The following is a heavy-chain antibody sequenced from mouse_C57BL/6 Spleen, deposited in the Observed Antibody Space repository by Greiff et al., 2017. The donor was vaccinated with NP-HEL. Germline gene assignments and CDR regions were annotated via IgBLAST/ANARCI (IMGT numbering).Heavy chain of an antibody. CDR1: GYTFTSYW. CDR3: ARWLLHYFDD. D-gene: IGHD2-3*01. V-gene: IGHV1-72*01. Sequence: VQLQQPGAELVKPGASVKLSCKASGYTFTSYWMHWVKQRPGRGLEWIGRIDPNSGGTKYNEQFKSKATLTVDKPSSTAYMQLSSLTSEDAAVYYCARWLLHYFDDWGQGTTLTVSS. CDR2: IDPNSGGT. J-gene: IGHJ2*01.